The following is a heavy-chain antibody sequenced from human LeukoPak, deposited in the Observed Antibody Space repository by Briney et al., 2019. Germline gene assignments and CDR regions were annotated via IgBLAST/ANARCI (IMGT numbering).Heavy chain of an antibody. D-gene: IGHD5-12*01. CDR3: ARDSWPRAYDIDL. J-gene: IGHJ5*02. V-gene: IGHV1-18*01. CDR2: ISVDNGNT. Sequence: ASVKVSCKASGFTFTHYAISWVRQAPGQGLEWLAWISVDNGNTNYIRNLQGRVTLNTDTSTSTAYMKLRNPRSDDPAVYYCARDSWPRAYDIDLWGQGTLVSVSS. CDR1: GFTFTHYA.